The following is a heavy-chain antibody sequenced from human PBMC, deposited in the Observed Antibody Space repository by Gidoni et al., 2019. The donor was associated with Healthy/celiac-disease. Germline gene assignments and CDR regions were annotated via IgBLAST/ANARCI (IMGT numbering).Heavy chain of an antibody. D-gene: IGHD6-13*01. CDR1: GYTFTSYY. CDR3: ARDGFDGIAAAP. Sequence: QVQLVQSGAEVKKPGASVKVSCKASGYTFTSYYMHWGRQAPGQGLEWMGIINPSGGSTSYAQKFQGRVTMTRDTSTSTVYMELSSLRSEDTAVYYCARDGFDGIAAAPWGQGTLVTVSS. CDR2: INPSGGST. J-gene: IGHJ5*02. V-gene: IGHV1-46*01.